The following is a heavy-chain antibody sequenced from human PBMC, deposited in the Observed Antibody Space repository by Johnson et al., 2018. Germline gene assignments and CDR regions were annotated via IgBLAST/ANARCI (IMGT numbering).Heavy chain of an antibody. Sequence: EVQLVESGGGLVQPGGSLRLSCAVSGFTFSDYSINWVRQAPGKGLEWLAYISFRNNIIYYADSVKGRFTLSRDNAKNSLYLQMISLRAEDTAVYYCAKEGALFDAFDIWGQGTMVTVSS. J-gene: IGHJ3*02. CDR2: ISFRNNII. CDR3: AKEGALFDAFDI. CDR1: GFTFSDYS. V-gene: IGHV3-48*01.